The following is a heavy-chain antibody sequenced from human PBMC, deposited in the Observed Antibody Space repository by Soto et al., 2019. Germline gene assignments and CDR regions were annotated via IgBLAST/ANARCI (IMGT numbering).Heavy chain of an antibody. D-gene: IGHD3-3*01. CDR2: IKSKTDGGTT. V-gene: IGHV3-15*01. J-gene: IGHJ4*03. CDR1: GFTFSNAW. Sequence: GGSLRLSCAASGFTFSNAWMSWVRQAPGKGLEWVGRIKSKTDGGTTDYAAPVKGRFTISRDDSKNTLYLQMNSLKTEDTAVYYCTTYYDFWSGYNFDYWGQGTTVTVSS. CDR3: TTYYDFWSGYNFDY.